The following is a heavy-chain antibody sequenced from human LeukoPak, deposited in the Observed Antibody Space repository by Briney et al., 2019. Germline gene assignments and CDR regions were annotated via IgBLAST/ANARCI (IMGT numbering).Heavy chain of an antibody. Sequence: GRSLRLSCAASGFTLSSYAMSWVRQAPGKGLEWVSAISGSGGSTYYADSVKGRFTVSRDNSKNTLYLQMNSLRAEDTAVYYCAKAELQRWFDPWGQGTLVTVSS. V-gene: IGHV3-23*01. D-gene: IGHD1-26*01. CDR2: ISGSGGST. J-gene: IGHJ5*02. CDR1: GFTLSSYA. CDR3: AKAELQRWFDP.